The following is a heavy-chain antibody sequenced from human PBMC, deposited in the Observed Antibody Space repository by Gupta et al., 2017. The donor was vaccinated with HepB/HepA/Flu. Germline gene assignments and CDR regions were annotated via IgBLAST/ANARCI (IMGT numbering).Heavy chain of an antibody. CDR2: IHYRGST. Sequence: QLQESGPGLVQASETLSLNCTVSGGSIISSNFDWAWVRQSPGKGLEWIASIHYRGSTSYNPYIKSRATISVDTTRNQFSLRLTSMTXAXTSVDYXVRHEDEGDAFEMWGQGTRGTVSS. CDR1: GGSIISSNFD. J-gene: IGHJ3*02. V-gene: IGHV4-39*01. CDR3: VRHEDEGDAFEM.